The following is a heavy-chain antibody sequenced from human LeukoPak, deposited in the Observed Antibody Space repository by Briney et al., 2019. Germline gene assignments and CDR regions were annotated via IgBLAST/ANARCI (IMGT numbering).Heavy chain of an antibody. CDR3: ARDYYYDSSGYH. Sequence: ASVKVSCKASGYTFTSYGISWVRQAPGQGLEWMGWISTYNGHTNYAQSLQGRVTMTTDTSTSTAYMELRSLRSDDTAVYYCARDYYYDSSGYHWGQGTLVTVSS. CDR2: ISTYNGHT. CDR1: GYTFTSYG. J-gene: IGHJ4*02. D-gene: IGHD3-22*01. V-gene: IGHV1-18*01.